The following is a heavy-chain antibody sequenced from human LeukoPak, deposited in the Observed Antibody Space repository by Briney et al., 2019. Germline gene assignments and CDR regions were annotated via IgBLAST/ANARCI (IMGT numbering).Heavy chain of an antibody. Sequence: SETLSLTCAVYGGSFSGYYWSWIRQPPGKGLEWIGEINHSGSTNYNPSLKSRVTISVDTSKNQFSLKLSSVTAADTAVYYCARVNPDAYSYGYWRDDAFDIWGQGTMVTVSS. CDR1: GGSFSGYY. V-gene: IGHV4-34*01. CDR2: INHSGST. J-gene: IGHJ3*02. D-gene: IGHD5-18*01. CDR3: ARVNPDAYSYGYWRDDAFDI.